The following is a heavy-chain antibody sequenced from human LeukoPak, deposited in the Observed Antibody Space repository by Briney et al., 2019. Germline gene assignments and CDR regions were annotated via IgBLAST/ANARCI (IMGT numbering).Heavy chain of an antibody. CDR3: ARVTLRGGWVDY. Sequence: SETLSLTCAVYGGSFSGYYWSWIRQPPGKGLEWTGEINHSGSTNYNPSLKSRVTISVDTSKNQFSLKLSSVTAADTAVYYCARVTLRGGWVDYWGQGTLVTVSS. CDR1: GGSFSGYY. CDR2: INHSGST. D-gene: IGHD6-19*01. J-gene: IGHJ4*02. V-gene: IGHV4-34*01.